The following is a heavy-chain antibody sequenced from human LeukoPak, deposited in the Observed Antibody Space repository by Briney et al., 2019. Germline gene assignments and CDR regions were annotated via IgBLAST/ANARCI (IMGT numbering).Heavy chain of an antibody. CDR3: ARAFEYSNARYFDS. J-gene: IGHJ4*02. D-gene: IGHD4-11*01. Sequence: SETLSLTCTVSGGSISSYYWTWIRQPPGKGLEWIGYMDYSRSFNYNPSLKSRVSISVDMSKNQVSLDLSGVTAADTAMYYCARAFEYSNARYFDSWGQGILVTVSS. V-gene: IGHV4-59*01. CDR2: MDYSRSF. CDR1: GGSISSYY.